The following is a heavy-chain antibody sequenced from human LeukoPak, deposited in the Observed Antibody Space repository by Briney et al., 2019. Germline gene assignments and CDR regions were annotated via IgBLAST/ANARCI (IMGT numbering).Heavy chain of an antibody. J-gene: IGHJ4*02. CDR2: IYSGGST. Sequence: GGSLRLSCAASGFTVSSNYMTWVRQAPGKGLEWGSVIYSGGSTYYADSVKGRFTISRDNSKNTLYLQMSNLRDEDTAVYYCARDGVYGSGTYYNDYWGQGTLVTVSS. D-gene: IGHD3-10*01. V-gene: IGHV3-53*01. CDR1: GFTVSSNY. CDR3: ARDGVYGSGTYYNDY.